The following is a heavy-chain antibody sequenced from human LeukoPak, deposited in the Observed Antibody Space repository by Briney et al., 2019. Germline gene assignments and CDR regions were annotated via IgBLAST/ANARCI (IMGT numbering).Heavy chain of an antibody. V-gene: IGHV1-69*05. J-gene: IGHJ4*02. Sequence: SVKVSCXASGGTFSSYAISWVRQAPGQGLEWMGRIIPIFGTANYAQKFQGRVTITTDESTSTAYMELSSLRSEDTAVYYCARDRTTVTPWGLFDYWGQGTLVTVSS. CDR2: IIPIFGTA. CDR3: ARDRTTVTPWGLFDY. D-gene: IGHD4-17*01. CDR1: GGTFSSYA.